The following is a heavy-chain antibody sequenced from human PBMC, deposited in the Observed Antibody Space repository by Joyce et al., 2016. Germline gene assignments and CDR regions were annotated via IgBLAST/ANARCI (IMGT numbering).Heavy chain of an antibody. D-gene: IGHD3-10*01. CDR2: INAGNGST. J-gene: IGHJ4*02. CDR1: GYTFTGHT. Sequence: QVQLVQSGAEVTKPGASVKVSCKASGYTFTGHTIHWVRQAPGQSLGWMGWINAGNGSTRFSQKFQGRVTVSRDTSANTAYMEVSSLRSEDTAVYYCARGSSALTYFDFWGQGTLVTVSS. CDR3: ARGSSALTYFDF. V-gene: IGHV1-3*01.